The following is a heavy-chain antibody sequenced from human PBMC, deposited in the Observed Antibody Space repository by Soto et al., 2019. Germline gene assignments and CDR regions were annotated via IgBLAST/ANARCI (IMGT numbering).Heavy chain of an antibody. D-gene: IGHD4-17*01. CDR3: AKGFDYGDTNHIDH. Sequence: GGSLRLSCAASGFGFSTHALSWVRQAPGKGLEWLSSITNTGITTHYADSVKGRFTITRENSRNTLHLQMNNLRVDDTAVYYCAKGFDYGDTNHIDHWGQGTLVTVSS. J-gene: IGHJ4*02. CDR1: GFGFSTHA. V-gene: IGHV3-23*01. CDR2: ITNTGITT.